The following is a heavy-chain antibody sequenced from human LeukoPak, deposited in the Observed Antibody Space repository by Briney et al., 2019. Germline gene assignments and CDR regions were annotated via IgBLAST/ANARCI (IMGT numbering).Heavy chain of an antibody. V-gene: IGHV1-69*05. D-gene: IGHD6-13*01. CDR1: GGTFSSYA. Sequence: SVKVSCKASGGTFSSYAISWVRQAPGQGLEWMGGIIPIFGTANYAQKFQGRVTITTDESTSTAYMELSSLRSEDTAVYYCVTATAGHEDAFDIWGKGQWSPSLQ. J-gene: IGHJ3*02. CDR3: VTATAGHEDAFDI. CDR2: IIPIFGTA.